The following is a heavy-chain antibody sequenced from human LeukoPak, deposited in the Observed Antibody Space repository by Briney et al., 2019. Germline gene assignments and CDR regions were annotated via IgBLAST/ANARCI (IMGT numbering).Heavy chain of an antibody. CDR1: GFTFSSYG. J-gene: IGHJ4*02. D-gene: IGHD2-15*01. Sequence: GGSLRLSCAASGFTFSSYGTHWVRQAPGKGLEWVAFIRYDGSNKYYADSVKGRFTISRDNAKNSLYLQMNSLRAEDTAVYYCAKAGGGLALDYWGQGTLVTVSS. CDR2: IRYDGSNK. V-gene: IGHV3-30*02. CDR3: AKAGGGLALDY.